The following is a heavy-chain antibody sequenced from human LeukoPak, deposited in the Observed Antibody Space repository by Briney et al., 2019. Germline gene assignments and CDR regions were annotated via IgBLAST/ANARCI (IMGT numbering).Heavy chain of an antibody. V-gene: IGHV3-7*01. CDR1: GFTFSSYW. Sequence: PGGSLRLSCAASGFTFSSYWMSWVRQAPGKGLEWVANIKQDGSEKYYVDSVKGRFTISRDNAKNSLYLQMNSLRAEDTAVYYCARDLYPVTNAFDIWGQGTMVTVSS. CDR3: ARDLYPVTNAFDI. J-gene: IGHJ3*02. CDR2: IKQDGSEK. D-gene: IGHD3-3*01.